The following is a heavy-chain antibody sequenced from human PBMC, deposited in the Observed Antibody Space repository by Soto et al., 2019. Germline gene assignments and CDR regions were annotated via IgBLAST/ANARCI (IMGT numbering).Heavy chain of an antibody. Sequence: ASVKVSSKVSGYTLTELFMDAVRQAPGTGLEWMGGFDPEDGETIYAQKFQGRVTMTEDTSTDTAYMELSSLRSEDTAVYYCATDFRPTRLGELLEVWFDPWGQGTRVTLSS. CDR3: ATDFRPTRLGELLEVWFDP. CDR1: GYTLTELF. D-gene: IGHD3-10*01. CDR2: FDPEDGET. V-gene: IGHV1-24*01. J-gene: IGHJ5*02.